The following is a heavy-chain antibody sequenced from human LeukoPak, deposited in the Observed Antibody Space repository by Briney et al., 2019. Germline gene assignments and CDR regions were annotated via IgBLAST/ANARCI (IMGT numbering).Heavy chain of an antibody. V-gene: IGHV1-69*04. CDR1: GGTFSSYA. Sequence: SVKVSCKASGGTFSSYAISWVRQAPGHGLEWMGRIIPILGIANYAQKFQGRVTITADKSTSTAYMELSSLRSEDTAVYYCARDLLRTAMVDYYYYGMDVWGQGTTVTVSS. D-gene: IGHD5-18*01. CDR3: ARDLLRTAMVDYYYYGMDV. J-gene: IGHJ6*02. CDR2: IIPILGIA.